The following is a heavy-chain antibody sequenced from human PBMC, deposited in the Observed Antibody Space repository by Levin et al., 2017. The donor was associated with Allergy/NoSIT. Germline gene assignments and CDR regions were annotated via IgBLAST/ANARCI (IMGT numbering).Heavy chain of an antibody. V-gene: IGHV4-39*01. CDR1: GGSISSSSYY. CDR2: IYYSGST. D-gene: IGHD6-19*01. J-gene: IGHJ4*02. Sequence: PSETLSLTCTVSGGSISSSSYYWGWIRQPPGKGLEWIGSIYYSGSTYYNPSLKSRVTISVDTSKNQFSLKLSSVTAADTAVYYCASPDGSGVLDYWGQGTLVTVSS. CDR3: ASPDGSGVLDY.